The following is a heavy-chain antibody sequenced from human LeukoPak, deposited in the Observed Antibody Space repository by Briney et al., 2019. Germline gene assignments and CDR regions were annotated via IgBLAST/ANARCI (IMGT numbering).Heavy chain of an antibody. D-gene: IGHD2-15*01. V-gene: IGHV3-21*01. CDR3: ARAGGAPYCSGGSCYDQNWFDP. CDR1: GFTFSSYS. Sequence: KSGGSLRLSCAASGFTFSSYSMNWVRQAPGKGLEWVSSISSSSTYIYCADSVKGRFTISRDNAKNSLYLQMNSLRAEDAAVYYCARAGGAPYCSGGSCYDQNWFDPWGQGTLVTVSS. CDR2: ISSSSTYI. J-gene: IGHJ5*02.